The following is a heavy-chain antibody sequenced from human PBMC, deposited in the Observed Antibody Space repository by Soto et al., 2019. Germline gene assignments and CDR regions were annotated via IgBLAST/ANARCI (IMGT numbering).Heavy chain of an antibody. V-gene: IGHV3-23*01. CDR3: AKASKGYTGYDLDY. CDR2: LSGSGSTT. CDR1: GFSFGGYG. Sequence: EVQLLESGGDLVQPGGSLRLSCAASGFSFGGYGMSWVRQAPGKGLEWVSALSGSGSTTYYADSVRGRFIISRDNSGDTRFLQMNSLRAEDTAVYFCAKASKGYTGYDLDYWGQGTVVTVSP. J-gene: IGHJ4*02. D-gene: IGHD5-12*01.